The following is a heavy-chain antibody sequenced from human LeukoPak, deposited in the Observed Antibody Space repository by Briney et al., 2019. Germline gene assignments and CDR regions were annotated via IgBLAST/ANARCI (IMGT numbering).Heavy chain of an antibody. D-gene: IGHD3-16*02. CDR3: AGGPLVGGVIVSPSGDAFDI. CDR1: GYTFTGYY. Sequence: ASVKVSCKASGYTFTGYYMHWVRQAPGQGLEWMGWINPNSGGTNYAQKFQGRVTMTRDTSISTAYMELSRLRSDDTAVYYCAGGPLVGGVIVSPSGDAFDIWGQGTMVTVSS. J-gene: IGHJ3*02. CDR2: INPNSGGT. V-gene: IGHV1-2*02.